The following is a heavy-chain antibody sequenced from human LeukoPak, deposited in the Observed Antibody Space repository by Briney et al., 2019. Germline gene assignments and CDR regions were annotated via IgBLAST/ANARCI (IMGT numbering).Heavy chain of an antibody. D-gene: IGHD4-17*01. Sequence: PGGSLRLSCVASGFTFSSYAMSWVRKTPGKGLEWVSVISNSAGNAYYADSVKGLFTISRDNSKNTLYLQMNSLRAEDTAVYYCAKDLHVRSSSTVTTGGVDSWGQGTLVTVSS. CDR3: AKDLHVRSSSTVTTGGVDS. V-gene: IGHV3-23*01. CDR2: ISNSAGNA. CDR1: GFTFSSYA. J-gene: IGHJ4*02.